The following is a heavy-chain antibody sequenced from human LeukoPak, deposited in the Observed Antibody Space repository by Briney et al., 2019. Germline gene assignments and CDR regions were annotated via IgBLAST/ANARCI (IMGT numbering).Heavy chain of an antibody. CDR1: GFTFSSYA. CDR2: ISGSGGST. Sequence: GGSLRLSCAASGFTFSSYAMSWVRQAPGKGLEWVSAISGSGGSTYYADSVKGRFTISRDNSKNTLYLQMNSLRAEDTAVYYCAKGPAAAGTPYFDYWAREPWSPSPQ. D-gene: IGHD6-13*01. J-gene: IGHJ4*02. V-gene: IGHV3-23*01. CDR3: AKGPAAAGTPYFDY.